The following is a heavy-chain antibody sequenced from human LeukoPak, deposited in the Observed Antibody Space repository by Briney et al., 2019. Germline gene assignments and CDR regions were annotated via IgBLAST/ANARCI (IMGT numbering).Heavy chain of an antibody. CDR2: IYYSGST. CDR3: ARTLETDILTGYYLLFDY. V-gene: IGHV4-38-2*01. D-gene: IGHD3-9*01. CDR1: GYSISSGYY. J-gene: IGHJ4*02. Sequence: SETLSLTCAVSGYSISSGYYWGWIRQPPGKGLEWIGSIYYSGSTYYNPSLKSRVTISVDTSENQFSLKLSSVTAADTAVYYCARTLETDILTGYYLLFDYWGQGTLVTVSS.